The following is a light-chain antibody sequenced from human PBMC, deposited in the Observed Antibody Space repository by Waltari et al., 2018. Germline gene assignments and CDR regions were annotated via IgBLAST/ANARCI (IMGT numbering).Light chain of an antibody. CDR1: QSVSSN. Sequence: EIVMTQFPATLSVSPGERATLSCRASQSVSSNLAWYQQKPGQAPRLLIYGASTRATGIPARFSGSGSGTEFTLTISSLQSEYFAVYYCQQYNNWLWTFGQGTKVEIK. CDR2: GAS. V-gene: IGKV3-15*01. J-gene: IGKJ1*01. CDR3: QQYNNWLWT.